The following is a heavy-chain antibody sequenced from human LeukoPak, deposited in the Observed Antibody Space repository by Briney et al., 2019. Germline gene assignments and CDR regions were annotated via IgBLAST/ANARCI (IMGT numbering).Heavy chain of an antibody. CDR3: ASANDYYDSSGSHIPDY. CDR1: GYTFTSYG. J-gene: IGHJ4*02. D-gene: IGHD3-22*01. V-gene: IGHV1-18*01. CDR2: ISAYNGNT. Sequence: ASVKVSCKASGYTFTSYGISWVRQAPGQGLEWMGWISAYNGNTNYAQKLQGRVTMTTDTSTSTAYMELSRLRSDDTAVYYCASANDYYDSSGSHIPDYWGQGTLVTVSS.